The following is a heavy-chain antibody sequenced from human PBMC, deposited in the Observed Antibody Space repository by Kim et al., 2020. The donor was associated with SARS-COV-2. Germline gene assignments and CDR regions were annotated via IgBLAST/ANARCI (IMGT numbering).Heavy chain of an antibody. CDR3: AKASRSAAAGFGDYYYYGMDV. J-gene: IGHJ6*02. Sequence: GGSLRLSCAASGFTFDDYAMHWVRQAPGKGLEWVSGISWNSGSIGYADSVKGRFTISRDNAKNSLYLQMNSLRAEDTALYYCAKASRSAAAGFGDYYYYGMDVWGQGTTVTVSS. CDR1: GFTFDDYA. CDR2: ISWNSGSI. D-gene: IGHD6-13*01. V-gene: IGHV3-9*01.